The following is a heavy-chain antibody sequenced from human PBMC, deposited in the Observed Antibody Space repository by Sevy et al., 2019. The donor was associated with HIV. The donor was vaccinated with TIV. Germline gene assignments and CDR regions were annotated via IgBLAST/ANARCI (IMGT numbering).Heavy chain of an antibody. CDR2: ISAYNSNT. CDR1: GYTFTSYG. J-gene: IGHJ4*02. D-gene: IGHD6-6*01. Sequence: ASVKVSCKASGYTFTSYGISWVRQAPGQGLEWMVWISAYNSNTNYAQKLQGRVTMTTDTSTSTAYIELRSLRSDDTAVYYCSRSGIAAHRFDYWGQGTLVTVSS. CDR3: SRSGIAAHRFDY. V-gene: IGHV1-18*01.